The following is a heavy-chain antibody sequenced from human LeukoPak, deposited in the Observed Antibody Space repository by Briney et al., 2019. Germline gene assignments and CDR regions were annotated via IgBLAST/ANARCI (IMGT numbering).Heavy chain of an antibody. D-gene: IGHD1-26*01. CDR3: ARDLGVGATPASDYYFDY. CDR2: IYTSGST. Sequence: SETLSLTCTVSGGSISSYYWSWIRQPAGEGLEWIGRIYTSGSTNYNPPLKSRVTMSVDTSKNQFSLKLSSVTAADTAVYYCARDLGVGATPASDYYFDYWGQGTLVTVSS. J-gene: IGHJ4*02. CDR1: GGSISSYY. V-gene: IGHV4-4*07.